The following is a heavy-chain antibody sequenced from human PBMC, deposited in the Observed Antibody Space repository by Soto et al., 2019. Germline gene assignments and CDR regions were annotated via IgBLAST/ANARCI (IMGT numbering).Heavy chain of an antibody. D-gene: IGHD3-10*01. CDR1: GGSISSSNW. CDR2: IYHSGST. V-gene: IGHV4-4*02. Sequence: SETLSLTCAVSGGSISSSNWWSWVRQPPGKGLEWIGEIYHSGSTNYNPSLKSRVTISVDKSKNQFSLKLSSVTAADTAVYYCARDGYDGSGSPYPAYWGPGTQVTVSS. CDR3: ARDGYDGSGSPYPAY. J-gene: IGHJ4*02.